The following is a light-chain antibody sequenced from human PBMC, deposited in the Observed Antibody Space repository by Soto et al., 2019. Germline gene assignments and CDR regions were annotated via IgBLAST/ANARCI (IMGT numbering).Light chain of an antibody. V-gene: IGKV3-20*01. CDR2: GAS. CDR3: QQYGSSPPFT. J-gene: IGKJ3*01. CDR1: QSVSSNY. Sequence: ENVLTQSPGTLSLSPGERATLSCRASQSVSSNYLAWYQQKPGQAPRLLIYGASSRATGIPDRFSGSGSGTDFTLTISRLEPEDFAVYYCQQYGSSPPFTFGPGTNVDI.